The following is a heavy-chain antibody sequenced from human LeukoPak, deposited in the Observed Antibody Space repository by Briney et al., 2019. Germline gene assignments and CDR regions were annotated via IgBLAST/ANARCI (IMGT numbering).Heavy chain of an antibody. V-gene: IGHV3-23*01. CDR2: ISGSGGST. CDR3: AKYSGSYFYGMDV. D-gene: IGHD1-26*01. Sequence: GGSLRLSCAASGFTFSSYAMSWVRQAPGKGLEWVSGISGSGGSTYYADSVKGRFTISKDNSKNTLYLQMNSLRAEDTAVYYCAKYSGSYFYGMDVWGQGTTVTVSS. CDR1: GFTFSSYA. J-gene: IGHJ6*02.